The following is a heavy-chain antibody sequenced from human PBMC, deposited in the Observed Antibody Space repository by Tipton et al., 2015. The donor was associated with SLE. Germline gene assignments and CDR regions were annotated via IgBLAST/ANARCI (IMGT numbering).Heavy chain of an antibody. CDR3: ARLEDPFGIFGVPKGWFDP. J-gene: IGHJ5*02. CDR1: GGSFSDYF. CDR2: INDSGIT. D-gene: IGHD3-3*01. V-gene: IGHV4-34*01. Sequence: GLVKPSQTLSLTCAVHGGSFSDYFWSWIRQSPGKGLEWIGEINDSGITHYNPSLKSRITMSVDTSKSEFSLKLSSVTAADTAVYYCARLEDPFGIFGVPKGWFDPWGQGTLVTVSS.